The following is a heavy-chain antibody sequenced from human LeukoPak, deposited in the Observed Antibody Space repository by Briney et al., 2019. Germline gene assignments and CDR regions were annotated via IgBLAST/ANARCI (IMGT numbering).Heavy chain of an antibody. CDR2: IRSKTHGETI. J-gene: IGHJ4*02. Sequence: GGSLRLSCAASGFTFSNVWMNWVRQAPGKGLEWVGRIRSKTHGETIDYAAPVRGRFTISRDDSKNTLYLQLNSLKTEDTAVYYCATEVIIAVTGNDYWGQGSQVTVSS. CDR1: GFTFSNVW. CDR3: ATEVIIAVTGNDY. D-gene: IGHD6-19*01. V-gene: IGHV3-15*07.